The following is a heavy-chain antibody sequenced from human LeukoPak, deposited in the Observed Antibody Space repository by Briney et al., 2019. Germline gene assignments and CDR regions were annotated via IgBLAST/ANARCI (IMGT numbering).Heavy chain of an antibody. CDR2: IYHTGST. J-gene: IGHJ4*02. CDR1: GGSISSYY. Sequence: PSETLSLTCTVSGGSISSYYWSWIRQPPRKGLEWIANIYHTGSTNYNPSLSSRVTISIDTAKNQFPLKLTSVTAADTAVDYCARRGRNSSGWQDYLWGQGTLVTVSS. V-gene: IGHV4-59*01. D-gene: IGHD6-25*01. CDR3: ARRGRNSSGWQDYL.